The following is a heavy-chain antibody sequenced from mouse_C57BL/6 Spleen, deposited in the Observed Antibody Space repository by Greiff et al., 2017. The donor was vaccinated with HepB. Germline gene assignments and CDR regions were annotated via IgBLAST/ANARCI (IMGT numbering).Heavy chain of an antibody. D-gene: IGHD1-1*01. CDR3: ARSPGSSYFAY. V-gene: IGHV7-3*01. CDR2: IRNKANGYTT. J-gene: IGHJ3*01. CDR1: GFTFTDYY. Sequence: DVKLVESGGGLVQPGGSLSLSCAASGFTFTDYYMSWVRQPPGKALEWLGFIRNKANGYTTEYSASVKGRFTISRDNYQSILYLQMNALRAEDSATYYCARSPGSSYFAYWGQGTLVTVSA.